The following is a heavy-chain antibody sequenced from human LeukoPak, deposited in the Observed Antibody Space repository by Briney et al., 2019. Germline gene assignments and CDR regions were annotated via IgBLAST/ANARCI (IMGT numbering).Heavy chain of an antibody. Sequence: SVKVSCKASGGTFSSYAISWVRQAPGQGLEWMGGIIPIFGTANYAQKFQGRVTITADESTSTAYMELSSLRSEDTAVYYCARDDDSSGYYSSSAFDIWGQGTMVTVSS. CDR1: GGTFSSYA. V-gene: IGHV1-69*13. CDR3: ARDDDSSGYYSSSAFDI. J-gene: IGHJ3*02. CDR2: IIPIFGTA. D-gene: IGHD3-22*01.